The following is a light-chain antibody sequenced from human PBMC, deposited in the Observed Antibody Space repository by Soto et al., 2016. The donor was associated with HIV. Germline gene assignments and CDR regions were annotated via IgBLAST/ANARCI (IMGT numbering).Light chain of an antibody. J-gene: IGLJ1*01. CDR3: NSRDSSDNHNYV. CDR2: GKN. Sequence: SSELTQDPAVSVALGQTVRITCQGDSLRRYYASWYQQKPGQAPVLVIYGKNNRPSGIPDRFSGSSSVNTASLTITATQAEDEADYYCNSRDSSDNHNYVFGTGTKVHRP. V-gene: IGLV3-19*01. CDR1: SLRRYY.